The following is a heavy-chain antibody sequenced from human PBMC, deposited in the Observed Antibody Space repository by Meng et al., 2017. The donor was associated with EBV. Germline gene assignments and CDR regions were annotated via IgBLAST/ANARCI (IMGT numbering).Heavy chain of an antibody. J-gene: IGHJ4*02. Sequence: QVQVVQSGAGGKKPGSSVKVSCKASGGTLSSYAISWVRQAPGQGLEWMGGIIPIFGTANYAQKFQGRVTITADKSTSTAYMELRSLRSEDTAVYYCARAEIAAAGRLDYWGQGTLVTVSS. V-gene: IGHV1-69*06. CDR3: ARAEIAAAGRLDY. D-gene: IGHD6-13*01. CDR2: IIPIFGTA. CDR1: GGTLSSYA.